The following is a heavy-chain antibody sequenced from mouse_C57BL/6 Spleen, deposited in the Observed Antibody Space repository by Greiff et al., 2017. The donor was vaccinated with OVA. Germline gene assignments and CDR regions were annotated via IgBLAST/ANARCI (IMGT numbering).Heavy chain of an antibody. D-gene: IGHD2-1*01. Sequence: QVQLQQPGAELVRPGSSVKLSCKASGYTFTSYWMDWVKQRPGQGLEWIGNIYPSDSETHYNQKFKDKATLTVDKSSSTAYMQLSSLTSEDSAVYYCARYGNYGSYYAMDYWGQGTSVTVSS. CDR3: ARYGNYGSYYAMDY. J-gene: IGHJ4*01. CDR1: GYTFTSYW. V-gene: IGHV1-61*01. CDR2: IYPSDSET.